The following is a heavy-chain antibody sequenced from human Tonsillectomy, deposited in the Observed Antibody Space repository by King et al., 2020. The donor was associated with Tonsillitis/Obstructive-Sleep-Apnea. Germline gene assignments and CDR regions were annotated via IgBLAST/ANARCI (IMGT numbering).Heavy chain of an antibody. CDR2: IYPDDSDT. CDR3: ARHWYDSTAYYSDYYYFMDV. V-gene: IGHV5-51*01. CDR1: GYIFTSYW. Sequence: QLVQSGVEVKKPGESLKISCKGSGYIFTSYWIGWVRQMPGKGLEWMGIIYPDDSDTRYSPSFQGQVTISVDKSISTAYLQWSSLKASDTAMYYCARHWYDSTAYYSDYYYFMDVWGKGTTVTVSS. J-gene: IGHJ6*03. D-gene: IGHD3-22*01.